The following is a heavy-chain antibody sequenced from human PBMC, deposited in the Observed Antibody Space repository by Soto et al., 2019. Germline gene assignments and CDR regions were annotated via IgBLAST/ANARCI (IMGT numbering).Heavy chain of an antibody. CDR1: GGTFRTSA. J-gene: IGHJ6*02. CDR2: IMPVFRRP. D-gene: IGHD3-3*02. V-gene: IGHV1-69*12. CDR3: ARDKDRPQLGGNYYYILDV. Sequence: QVQLVQSGAELKKPGSSVKVSCKASGGTFRTSAISWVRQAPGPGLEWVGGIMPVFRRPKYAQDFQGRVPISADEATSTAYMELSSLRSDDTAVYYCARDKDRPQLGGNYYYILDVWGQGTAVTVSS.